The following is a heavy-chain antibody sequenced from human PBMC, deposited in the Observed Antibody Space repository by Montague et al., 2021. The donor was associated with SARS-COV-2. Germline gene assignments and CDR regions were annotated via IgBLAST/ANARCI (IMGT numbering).Heavy chain of an antibody. CDR2: IPYSGRT. CDR3: ARMYAAAHGTSAASYSDY. CDR1: GGSISSDDSY. D-gene: IGHD2-21*01. J-gene: IGHJ4*02. Sequence: TLSLTCILSGGSISSDDSYWTWIRQHPGKGLEWIGYIPYSGRTSYNASLKSRLTISADTSDNQFSLKLTSMTAADTAVYYCARMYAAAHGTSAASYSDYWGQGTLVTVSS. V-gene: IGHV4-31*03.